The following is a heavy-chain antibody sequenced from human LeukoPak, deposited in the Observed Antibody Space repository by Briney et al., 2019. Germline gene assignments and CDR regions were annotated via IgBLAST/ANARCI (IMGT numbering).Heavy chain of an antibody. V-gene: IGHV3-9*01. D-gene: IGHD6-13*01. Sequence: GRSLRLSCAASGFTFDDYAMHWVRQAPGKGLEWVSGISWNSGSIGYADSVKGRFTISRDNAKNSLYLQMNSLRAEDTALYYCAKDWMRYSSSWYYFDYWGQGTLVIVSS. CDR1: GFTFDDYA. J-gene: IGHJ4*02. CDR2: ISWNSGSI. CDR3: AKDWMRYSSSWYYFDY.